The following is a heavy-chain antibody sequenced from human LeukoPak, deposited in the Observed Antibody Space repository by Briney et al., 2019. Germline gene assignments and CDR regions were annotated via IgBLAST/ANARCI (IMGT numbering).Heavy chain of an antibody. CDR2: IYYSGST. D-gene: IGHD3-10*01. J-gene: IGHJ5*02. CDR1: GGSIGSYY. CDR3: ARHKHRAYGSGRRGWFDP. V-gene: IGHV4-59*08. Sequence: SETLSLTCTVSGGSIGSYYWSWIRQPPGKGLEWIGYIYYSGSTNYNPSLKSRVTISVDTSKNQFSLKLSSVTAADTAVYYCARHKHRAYGSGRRGWFDPWGQGTLVTVSS.